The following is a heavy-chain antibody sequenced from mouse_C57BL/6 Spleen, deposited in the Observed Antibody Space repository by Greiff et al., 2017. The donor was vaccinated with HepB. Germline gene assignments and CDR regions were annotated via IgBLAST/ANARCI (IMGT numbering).Heavy chain of an antibody. J-gene: IGHJ4*01. D-gene: IGHD1-1*01. Sequence: EVKVVESGGGLVKPGGSLKLSCAASGFTFSDYGMHWVRQAPEKGLEWVAYISSGSSTIYYADTVKGRFTISRDNAKNTLFLQMTSLRSEDTAMYYCARRYRGYHMDDWGQGTSVTVSS. CDR2: ISSGSSTI. CDR3: ARRYRGYHMDD. V-gene: IGHV5-17*01. CDR1: GFTFSDYG.